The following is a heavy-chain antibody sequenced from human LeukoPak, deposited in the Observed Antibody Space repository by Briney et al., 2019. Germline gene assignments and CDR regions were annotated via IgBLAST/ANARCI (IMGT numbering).Heavy chain of an antibody. Sequence: ASVKVSCKASGHTFTGYYMHWVRQAPGQGLEWMGWINPNSGGTNYAQKFQGRVTMTRDTSISTAYMELSRLRSDDTAVYYCARDHRYDSSGYYYGHSDYWGQGTLVTVSS. CDR2: INPNSGGT. V-gene: IGHV1-2*02. J-gene: IGHJ4*02. CDR1: GHTFTGYY. D-gene: IGHD3-22*01. CDR3: ARDHRYDSSGYYYGHSDY.